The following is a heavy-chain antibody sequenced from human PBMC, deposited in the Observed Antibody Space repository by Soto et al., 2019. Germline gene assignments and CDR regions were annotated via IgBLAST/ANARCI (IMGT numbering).Heavy chain of an antibody. CDR3: ARLRDGYTDAFDI. Sequence: GGSLRLSCAASGFTFSNYNMNWVRQAPGKGLEWVSSISSSSTYIYYADSVKGRFTISRDNAKNSLYLQMNSLRAEDTAVYYCARLRDGYTDAFDIWGQGTVVTVSS. J-gene: IGHJ3*02. D-gene: IGHD5-12*01. CDR1: GFTFSNYN. V-gene: IGHV3-21*01. CDR2: ISSSSTYI.